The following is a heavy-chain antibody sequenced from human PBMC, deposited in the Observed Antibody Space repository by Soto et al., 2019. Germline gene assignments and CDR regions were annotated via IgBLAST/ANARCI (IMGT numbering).Heavy chain of an antibody. Sequence: QVQLVESGGGVVQPGRSLRLSCAASGFSFSTYGMHWVRQAPGKGLEWVAIISYDGSRKHYVDSIRGRFTISRDNSGNPVDLPMNSRSGGDTAVFFCSEAFHPGRANVPYGADFRGQGILVTVSS. J-gene: IGHJ4*02. CDR1: GFSFSTYG. D-gene: IGHD1-26*01. CDR3: SEAFHPGRANVPYGADF. V-gene: IGHV3-30*18. CDR2: ISYDGSRK.